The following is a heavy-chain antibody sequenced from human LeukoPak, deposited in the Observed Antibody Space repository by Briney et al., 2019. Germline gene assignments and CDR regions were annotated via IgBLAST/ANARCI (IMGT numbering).Heavy chain of an antibody. CDR3: ARGADVLRFLERLYYMDV. J-gene: IGHJ6*03. CDR1: GASISSGINY. CDR2: IYTSGTN. V-gene: IGHV4-61*09. D-gene: IGHD3-3*01. Sequence: SETLSLTCSVSGASISSGINYWSWIRQPAGKGLEWIGHIYTSGTNKYNPSLTSRVTISVDTSKNQFSLKLSSVTAADTAVYYCARGADVLRFLERLYYMDVWGKGTTVTVSS.